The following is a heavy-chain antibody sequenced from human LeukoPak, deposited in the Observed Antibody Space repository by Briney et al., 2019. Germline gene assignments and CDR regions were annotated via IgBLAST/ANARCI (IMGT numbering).Heavy chain of an antibody. CDR2: MSYDGSNK. Sequence: GGSLRLSCAASGFTFSSYGMHWVRQAPGKGLEWVAVMSYDGSNKYYADSVKGRFTISRDNSKNTLYLQMNSLRAEDTAVYYCAKSYCSGGSCYSGDYYGMDVWGQGTTVTVSS. CDR3: AKSYCSGGSCYSGDYYGMDV. V-gene: IGHV3-30*18. CDR1: GFTFSSYG. J-gene: IGHJ6*02. D-gene: IGHD2-15*01.